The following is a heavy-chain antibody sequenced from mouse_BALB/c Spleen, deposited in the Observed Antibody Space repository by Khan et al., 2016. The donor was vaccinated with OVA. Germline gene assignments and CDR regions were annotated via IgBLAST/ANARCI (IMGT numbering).Heavy chain of an antibody. CDR3: AASILLYYSMDY. Sequence: QVQLQQSGAELAKPGASVKMSCKASGYTFTSYWMHWVKQRPGQGLEWIGYINPSTGYTEYNQKFKDKATLTTDKSSRTAYMQLRSLTSEDSAVYYCAASILLYYSMDYWCQGTSVTVSS. V-gene: IGHV1-7*01. D-gene: IGHD6-1*01. J-gene: IGHJ4*01. CDR2: INPSTGYT. CDR1: GYTFTSYW.